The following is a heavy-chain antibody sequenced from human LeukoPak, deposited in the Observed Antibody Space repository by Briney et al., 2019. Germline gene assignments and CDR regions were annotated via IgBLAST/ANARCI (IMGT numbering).Heavy chain of an antibody. CDR3: ARDGGDQGLDY. Sequence: GGSLRLSCAASGFTFSSYAMHWVRQAPGKGLEWVAVISYDGSNKYYADSVKDRFTISRDNSKNTLYLQMNSLRAEDTAVYYCARDGGDQGLDYWGQGTLVTVSS. D-gene: IGHD2-21*02. V-gene: IGHV3-30-3*01. J-gene: IGHJ4*02. CDR1: GFTFSSYA. CDR2: ISYDGSNK.